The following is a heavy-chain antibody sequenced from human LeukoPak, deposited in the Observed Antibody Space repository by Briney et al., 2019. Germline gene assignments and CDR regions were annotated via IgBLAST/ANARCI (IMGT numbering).Heavy chain of an antibody. CDR3: TRDPAYDSVDGYYYYYYMDV. Sequence: GRSLRLSCTASGFTFGDYARSWVRQAPGKGLEWVGFIRSKAYGGTTEYAASVKGRFTISRDDSKSIAYLQMNSLKTEDTAVYYCTRDPAYDSVDGYYYYYYMDVWGKGTTVTVSS. J-gene: IGHJ6*03. CDR1: GFTFGDYA. CDR2: IRSKAYGGTT. D-gene: IGHD3-22*01. V-gene: IGHV3-49*04.